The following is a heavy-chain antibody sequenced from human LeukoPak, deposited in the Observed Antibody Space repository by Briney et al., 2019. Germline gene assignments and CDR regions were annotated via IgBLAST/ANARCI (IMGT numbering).Heavy chain of an antibody. V-gene: IGHV3-74*01. D-gene: IGHD1-14*01. CDR3: VVVVEPPDSDGFDV. J-gene: IGHJ3*01. Sequence: GGSLRLSCAASGFTFSSYAMHWVRQAPGKGLEWVSLINADGSTTTYADSVKGRFTISRDNARNTVSLQMNSLTIEDTAVYYCVVVVEPPDSDGFDVWGQGTMITVSS. CDR2: INADGSTT. CDR1: GFTFSSYA.